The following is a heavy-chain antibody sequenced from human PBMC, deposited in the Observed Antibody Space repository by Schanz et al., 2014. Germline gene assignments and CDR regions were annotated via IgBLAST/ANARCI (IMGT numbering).Heavy chain of an antibody. D-gene: IGHD6-6*01. Sequence: QVQLVQSGAEVKKPGASVKVSCKASGYTFSSFGINWVRQAPGQGLEWMGRIIPSLGLAKYEQKFQGRVTITADRSTSTAYMELSSMTSEDTAVYYCARDQSPYTNSSDVRYFDYWGQGSLVTVSS. J-gene: IGHJ4*02. CDR2: IIPSLGLA. V-gene: IGHV1-69*04. CDR1: GYTFSSFG. CDR3: ARDQSPYTNSSDVRYFDY.